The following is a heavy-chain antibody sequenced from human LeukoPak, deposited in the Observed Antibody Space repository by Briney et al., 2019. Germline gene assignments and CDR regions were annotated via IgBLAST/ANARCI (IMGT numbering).Heavy chain of an antibody. CDR2: INHSGST. J-gene: IGHJ6*03. CDR3: ARGAIGYSSGWYGGYYYYMDV. CDR1: GGSISSSSYY. Sequence: PSETLSLTCAVSGGSISSSSYYWSWIRQPPGKGLEWIVEINHSGSTNYNPSLKSRVTISVDTSKNQFSLKLSSVTAADTAVYYCARGAIGYSSGWYGGYYYYMDVWGKGTTVTVSS. V-gene: IGHV4-39*07. D-gene: IGHD6-19*01.